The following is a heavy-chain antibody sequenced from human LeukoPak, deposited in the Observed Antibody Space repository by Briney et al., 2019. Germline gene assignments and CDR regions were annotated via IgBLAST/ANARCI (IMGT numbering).Heavy chain of an antibody. D-gene: IGHD5-24*01. J-gene: IGHJ3*02. CDR3: VPTKLQTGAFDI. V-gene: IGHV1-46*01. CDR1: GYTFTSYY. Sequence: ASVKVSCKAYGYTFTSYYMHWERQAPGQGIEWMGIINPSGGSTSYAQKFQGRGTMTRDTSTSTVYMELSSLRSEDTAVYYCVPTKLQTGAFDIWGQGAMVTVSS. CDR2: INPSGGST.